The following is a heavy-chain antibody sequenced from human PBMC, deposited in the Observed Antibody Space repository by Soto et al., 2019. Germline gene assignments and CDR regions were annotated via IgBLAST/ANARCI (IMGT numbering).Heavy chain of an antibody. CDR3: VRPEDTAMVTYYYYGMDV. CDR1: GFTFSSYS. V-gene: IGHV3-21*01. CDR2: ISSSSSYI. Sequence: EVQLVESGGGLVKPGGSLRLSCAASGFTFSSYSMNWVRQAPGKGLEWVSSISSSSSYIYYADSVKGRFTISRDNAKNSLYLQMNSLRAEDTAVYYCVRPEDTAMVTYYYYGMDVWGQGTTVTVSS. D-gene: IGHD5-18*01. J-gene: IGHJ6*02.